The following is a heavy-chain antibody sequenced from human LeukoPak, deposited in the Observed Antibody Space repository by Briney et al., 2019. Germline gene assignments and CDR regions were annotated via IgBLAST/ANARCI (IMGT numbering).Heavy chain of an antibody. Sequence: QSSETLSLTCTVSGYSISSGYYWGWIRQPPGKGLEWIGSLYHSGSTYYNPSLKSRVTISVDTSKNQFSLKLSSVTAADAALYYCARSGTGLLRYYFDYWGQGTLITVSS. CDR2: LYHSGST. CDR3: ARSGTGLLRYYFDY. V-gene: IGHV4-38-2*02. D-gene: IGHD3-22*01. J-gene: IGHJ4*02. CDR1: GYSISSGYY.